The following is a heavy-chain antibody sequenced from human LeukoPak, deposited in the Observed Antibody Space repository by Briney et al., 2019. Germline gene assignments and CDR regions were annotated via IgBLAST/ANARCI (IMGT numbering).Heavy chain of an antibody. V-gene: IGHV4-30-2*01. CDR2: IYHSGST. D-gene: IGHD6-13*01. CDR1: GGSISSGGYS. J-gene: IGHJ2*01. CDR3: AKNKLSSSQGWYFDL. Sequence: PSETLSLTCAVSGGSISSGGYSWSWIRQPPEKGLEWIGYIYHSGSTYYNPSLKSRVTISVDRSKNQFSLKLSSVTAADTAVYYCAKNKLSSSQGWYFDLWGRGTLVTVSS.